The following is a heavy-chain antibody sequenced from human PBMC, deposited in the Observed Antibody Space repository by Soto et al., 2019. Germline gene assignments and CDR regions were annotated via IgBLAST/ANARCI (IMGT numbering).Heavy chain of an antibody. Sequence: QVQLVQSGAGVKKPGSWVKVSSKPSGGTFSGITITWVRQALGQGLKWMGRIILILGIANYAQKFQARGTITADKSTSTAYMELRSLRSEDTAVYYCARSGLCSGGSCYSAYYYYMDVWGKGTTVTVSS. J-gene: IGHJ6*03. CDR3: ARSGLCSGGSCYSAYYYYMDV. D-gene: IGHD2-15*01. V-gene: IGHV1-69*02. CDR2: IILILGIA. CDR1: GGTFSGIT.